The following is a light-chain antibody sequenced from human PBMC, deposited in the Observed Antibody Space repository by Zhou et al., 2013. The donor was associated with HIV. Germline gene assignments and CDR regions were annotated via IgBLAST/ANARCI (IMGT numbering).Light chain of an antibody. V-gene: IGKV1D-16*01. CDR3: QQYRSYPLT. CDR1: QSISHW. J-gene: IGKJ4*01. Sequence: DIQMTQSPTSLSASVGDRVTITCRASQSISHWLAWFQQKPARAPKSLIYGVSNLHSGVPSRFSGSGSGRNFTLTINSLQPEDFAVYHCQQYRSYPLTFGGGTRVE. CDR2: GVS.